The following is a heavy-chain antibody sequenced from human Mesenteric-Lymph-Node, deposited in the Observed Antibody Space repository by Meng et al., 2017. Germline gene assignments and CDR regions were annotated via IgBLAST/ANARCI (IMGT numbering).Heavy chain of an antibody. Sequence: ASVKVSCKASGYTFITYAMHWVRQAPGQRLEWMGWINADNGNTKYSQNFQGRVTITRDTSASTAYMELSSLRSEDTAVYHCARGGGIVGATLSVDIWGQGTMVTVSS. CDR1: GYTFITYA. V-gene: IGHV1-3*01. J-gene: IGHJ3*02. CDR3: ARGGGIVGATLSVDI. CDR2: INADNGNT. D-gene: IGHD1-26*01.